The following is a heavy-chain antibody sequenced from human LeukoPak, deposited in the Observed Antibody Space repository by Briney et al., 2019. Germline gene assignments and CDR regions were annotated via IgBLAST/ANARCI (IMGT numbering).Heavy chain of an antibody. D-gene: IGHD3-3*01. CDR3: ARGGISIFGVVIYMDV. CDR2: INWNGGST. CDR1: GFSFYDYG. V-gene: IGHV3-20*04. Sequence: GGSLRLSCAASGFSFYDYGMSWVCQAPGKGLEWVSGINWNGGSTGYADSVKGRFTISRDNAKNSLSLQMSSLRVEDTALYYCARGGISIFGVVIYMDVWGKGTTVTVSS. J-gene: IGHJ6*03.